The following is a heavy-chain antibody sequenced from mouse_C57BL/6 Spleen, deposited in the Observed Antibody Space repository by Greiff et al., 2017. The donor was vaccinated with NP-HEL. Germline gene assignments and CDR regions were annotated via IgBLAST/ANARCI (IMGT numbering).Heavy chain of an antibody. Sequence: VQLQESGAELVKPGASVKLSCKASGYTFTSYWMHWVKQRPGQGLEWIGMIHPNSGSTNYNEKFKSKATLTVDKSSSTAYMQLSSLTSEDSAVYYCARGTILAFDYWGQGTTLTVSS. J-gene: IGHJ2*01. D-gene: IGHD2-12*01. V-gene: IGHV1-64*01. CDR3: ARGTILAFDY. CDR2: IHPNSGST. CDR1: GYTFTSYW.